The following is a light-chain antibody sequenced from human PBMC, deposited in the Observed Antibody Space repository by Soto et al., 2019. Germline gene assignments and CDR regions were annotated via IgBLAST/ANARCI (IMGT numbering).Light chain of an antibody. CDR3: QTWGPGYVV. V-gene: IGLV4-69*01. CDR1: SGHSTYT. J-gene: IGLJ2*01. Sequence: QPVLTQSPSASASLGASVKLTCTLSSGHSTYTIAWHQQQPEKGPRYLMNLNSDGSHTKGDGIPDRFSGSSSGAERYLTISSLQSEDEADYYCQTWGPGYVVFGGGTKLTVL. CDR2: LNSDGSH.